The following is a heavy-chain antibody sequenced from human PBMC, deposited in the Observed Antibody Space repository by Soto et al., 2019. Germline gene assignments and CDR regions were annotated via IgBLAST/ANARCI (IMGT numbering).Heavy chain of an antibody. J-gene: IGHJ4*02. CDR1: GYTFTTYY. D-gene: IGHD3-22*01. CDR3: AREMLPRVYDSSAYSCDY. Sequence: QVQLVQSGAEVKKPGASVKVSCKASGYTFTTYYMHWVRQAPGQGLGGMGIINPRGRNTTYAQKFQGRVTMTRDTPTSTVYMELSSLRSEDTAVYYCAREMLPRVYDSSAYSCDYWGQGTLVTVSS. V-gene: IGHV1-46*01. CDR2: INPRGRNT.